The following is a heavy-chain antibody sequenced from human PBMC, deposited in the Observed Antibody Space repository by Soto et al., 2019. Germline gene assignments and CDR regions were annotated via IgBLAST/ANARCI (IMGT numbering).Heavy chain of an antibody. CDR2: ITPYNGNT. D-gene: IGHD2-15*01. V-gene: IGHV1-18*01. Sequence: QVQLVQSGAEVKKPGASVKVSCKASGYIFINYGISWVRQAPGQGLEWMGWITPYNGNTNYAQKLQGRVTMTTDTSTSTAYMELGSLRSDDAAVYYCPKGEGFLDDWGQGTMVTVSS. J-gene: IGHJ4*02. CDR1: GYIFINYG. CDR3: PKGEGFLDD.